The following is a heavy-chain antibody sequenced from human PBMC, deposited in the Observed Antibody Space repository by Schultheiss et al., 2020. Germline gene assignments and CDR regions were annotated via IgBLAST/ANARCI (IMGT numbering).Heavy chain of an antibody. CDR1: GDSVSSNSAA. CDR3: ASFYVDTAMVLPTDYYYGMDV. D-gene: IGHD5-18*01. CDR2: TYYRSKWYN. V-gene: IGHV6-1*01. Sequence: SQPLSLTCAISGDSVSSNSAAWNWIRQSPSRGLEWLGRTYYRSKWYNDYAVSVKSRITINPDTSKNQFSLKLSSVTAADTAVYYCASFYVDTAMVLPTDYYYGMDVWGKGST. J-gene: IGHJ6*04.